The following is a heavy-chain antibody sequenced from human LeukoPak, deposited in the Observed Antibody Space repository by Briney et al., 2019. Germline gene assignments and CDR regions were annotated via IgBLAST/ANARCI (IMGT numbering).Heavy chain of an antibody. CDR3: TKDRPSDSGYDWAFDY. D-gene: IGHD5-12*01. CDR2: ISNDGSNK. V-gene: IGHV3-30*18. Sequence: GRSLRLSRAASGFTFSFYGMHWVRQAPGKGLEWVAIISNDGSNKYYADSVKGRFTISRDNFRNTLYPEMNSLRAEDTAVYYCTKDRPSDSGYDWAFDYWGQGTLVTVSS. CDR1: GFTFSFYG. J-gene: IGHJ4*02.